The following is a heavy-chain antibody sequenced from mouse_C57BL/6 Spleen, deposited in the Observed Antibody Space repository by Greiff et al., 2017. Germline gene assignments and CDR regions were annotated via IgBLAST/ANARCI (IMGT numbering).Heavy chain of an antibody. CDR1: GFSLTSYG. D-gene: IGHD2-4*01. CDR2: IWRGGST. J-gene: IGHJ2*01. V-gene: IGHV2-5*01. CDR3: ATKGGYDYDEGFDY. Sequence: QVQLKESGPGLVQPSQSLSITCTVSGFSLTSYGVHWVRQSPGKGLEWLGVIWRGGSTDYNAAFMSRLSITKDNSKSQVFFKMNSMQSDDTAIYYCATKGGYDYDEGFDYCGQGTTLTVSS.